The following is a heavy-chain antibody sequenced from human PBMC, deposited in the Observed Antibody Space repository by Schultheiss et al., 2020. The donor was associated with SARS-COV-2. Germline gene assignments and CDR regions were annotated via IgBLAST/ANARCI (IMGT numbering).Heavy chain of an antibody. CDR3: ARDASIVVVPAAQPYYYYYYMDV. CDR2: ISGSGGYT. D-gene: IGHD2-2*01. V-gene: IGHV3-23*01. Sequence: GGSLRLSCAASGFTFSSYAMSWVRQAPGKGLEWVSAISGSGGYTYYADSVKGRFTISRDNAKNSLYLQMNSLRAEDTAVYYCARDASIVVVPAAQPYYYYYYMDVWGKGTTVTVSS. CDR1: GFTFSSYA. J-gene: IGHJ6*03.